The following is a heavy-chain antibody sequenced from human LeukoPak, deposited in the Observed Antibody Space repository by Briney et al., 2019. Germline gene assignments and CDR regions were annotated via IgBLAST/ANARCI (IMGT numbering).Heavy chain of an antibody. J-gene: IGHJ4*02. D-gene: IGHD2-2*01. V-gene: IGHV3-30*03. CDR1: RFTFSSYG. CDR2: ISYDGSNK. CDR3: ARDDCSRTSCYEDY. Sequence: TGGSLRLSCAASRFTFSSYGMHWVRQAPGKGLEWVALISYDGSNKYYADSVKGRFTISRDNSKNTLYLQMNSLRAEDTAVYYCARDDCSRTSCYEDYWGQGTLVTVSS.